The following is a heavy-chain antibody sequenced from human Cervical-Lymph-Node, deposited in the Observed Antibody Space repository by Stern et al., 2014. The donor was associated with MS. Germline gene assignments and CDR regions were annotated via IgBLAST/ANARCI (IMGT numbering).Heavy chain of an antibody. D-gene: IGHD2-15*01. V-gene: IGHV1-69*04. J-gene: IGHJ5*02. CDR2: IIPILGLA. CDR1: GGTFSSSYA. Sequence: DQLVESGAELKKPGSSMNVSCKASGGTFSSSYAITWMRQPPGQGLEWLGRIIPILGLANDAQKFQGKVISTADKSTSTTYMELSSLTSEDTAVYYGARGVGSNRAAATLHNLFDPWGQGTLVTVSS. CDR3: ARGVGSNRAAATLHNLFDP.